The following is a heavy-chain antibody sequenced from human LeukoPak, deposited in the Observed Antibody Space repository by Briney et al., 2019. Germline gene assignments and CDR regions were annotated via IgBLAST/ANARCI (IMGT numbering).Heavy chain of an antibody. Sequence: SGPTLVNPTETLTLTCTFSWFSFTPRPPGEGWIRQPPGKALEWRALMYWNDNVRYSPSLGSRPTITSETSINLVVLTMTSMDPVNTATDSCTHRAVWGVLDYWGQGTLVTVSS. CDR2: MYWNDNV. CDR1: WFSFTPRPPG. V-gene: IGHV2-5*01. CDR3: THRAVWGVLDY. D-gene: IGHD3-16*01. J-gene: IGHJ4*02.